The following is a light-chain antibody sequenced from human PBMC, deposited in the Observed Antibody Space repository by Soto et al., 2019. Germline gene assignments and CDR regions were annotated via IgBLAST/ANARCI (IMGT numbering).Light chain of an antibody. V-gene: IGKV3-15*01. CDR3: QQYNNWPYT. CDR2: RTS. CDR1: QSVSSN. J-gene: IGKJ2*01. Sequence: EIVMTQSPATLSLSPGERATLSCRASQSVSSNLAWYRQKPGQAPTLLIYRTSTRATGIPDRFSGSGSGTDFTLTISSRQSEDFAFYYCQQYNNWPYTFGQGTKLEIK.